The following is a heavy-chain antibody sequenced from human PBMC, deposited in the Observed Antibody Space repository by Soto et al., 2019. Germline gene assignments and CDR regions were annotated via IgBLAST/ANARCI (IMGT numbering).Heavy chain of an antibody. V-gene: IGHV3-23*01. J-gene: IGHJ3*02. CDR3: AKGNYYDSSGDLDAFDI. D-gene: IGHD3-22*01. CDR1: GVTFSSYA. CDR2: ISGSGGST. Sequence: EVQLLESGGGLVQPGGSLRLSCAASGVTFSSYAMSWVRQAPGKGLEWVSAISGSGGSTYYADSVKGRFTISRDNSKNPLYLQMNSLRAEDTAVYYCAKGNYYDSSGDLDAFDIWGQGTMVTVSS.